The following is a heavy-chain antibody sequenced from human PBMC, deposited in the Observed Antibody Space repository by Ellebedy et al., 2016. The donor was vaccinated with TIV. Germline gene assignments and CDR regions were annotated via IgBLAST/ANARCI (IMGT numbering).Heavy chain of an antibody. D-gene: IGHD5-24*01. CDR2: IYPGDSDT. CDR3: ARSVEMARVGRMDYYLFYAMDV. CDR1: GYSFTAYW. V-gene: IGHV5-51*01. J-gene: IGHJ6*02. Sequence: GESLKISCKGSGYSFTAYWIGWVRQMPGKGLEWMGIIYPGDSDTGYGPSFQGQVTISADRSTNTAYLQWGTLRASDTATYYCARSVEMARVGRMDYYLFYAMDVWGQGTTVTVSS.